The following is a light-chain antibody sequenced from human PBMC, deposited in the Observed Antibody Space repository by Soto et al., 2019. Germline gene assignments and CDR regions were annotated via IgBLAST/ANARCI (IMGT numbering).Light chain of an antibody. CDR2: GAI. CDR1: QTVNNN. J-gene: IGKJ4*01. V-gene: IGKV3D-15*01. Sequence: IVMTQSPATLSVSPGERATLSCRASQTVNNNLGWYQQKPGQAPRLLIYGAITRATGIPARFSGSASGTEFTHTISSLQSEDFAAYYCQHYNNLPLTFGRGTKVEIK. CDR3: QHYNNLPLT.